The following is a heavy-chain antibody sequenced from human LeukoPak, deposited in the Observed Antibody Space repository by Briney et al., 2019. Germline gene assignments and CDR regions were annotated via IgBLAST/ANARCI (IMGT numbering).Heavy chain of an antibody. CDR2: MNPNSGNT. CDR3: ARGDGSAYYDILTGFDY. CDR1: GFTFTSHD. V-gene: IGHV1-8*01. J-gene: IGHJ4*02. Sequence: GASVKVSCKASGFTFTSHDYNWVRQATGQGLEWMGWMNPNSGNTGYAQKFQGRVTMTRDTSITTVYMELSSLTSEDTAVYYCARGDGSAYYDILTGFDYWGQGTLVTVSS. D-gene: IGHD3-9*01.